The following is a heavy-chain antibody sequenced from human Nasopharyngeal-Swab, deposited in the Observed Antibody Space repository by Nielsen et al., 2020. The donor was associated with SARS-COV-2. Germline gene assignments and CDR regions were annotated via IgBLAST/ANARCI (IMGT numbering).Heavy chain of an antibody. Sequence: VRQAPGKGVEWVSYISSSSSTIYYADSVKGRFTISRDNAKNSLYLQMNSLRDEDTAVYYRARDLKGSGSYYNPILDYWGQGTLVTVSS. J-gene: IGHJ4*02. CDR3: ARDLKGSGSYYNPILDY. D-gene: IGHD3-10*01. CDR2: ISSSSSTI. V-gene: IGHV3-48*02.